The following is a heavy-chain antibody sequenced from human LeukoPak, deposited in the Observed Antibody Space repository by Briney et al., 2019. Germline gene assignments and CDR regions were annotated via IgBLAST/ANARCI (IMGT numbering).Heavy chain of an antibody. D-gene: IGHD5-18*01. J-gene: IGHJ4*02. CDR3: AKRGLRAMVPTTYYFDY. CDR2: ISGSGGST. Sequence: HPGGSLRLSCAASGFTFSSYAMSWVRQAPGKGLEWVSGISGSGGSTYYADSVKGRFTISRDNSKNTLYLQMNSLRAEDTAVYYCAKRGLRAMVPTTYYFDYWGQGTLVTVSS. CDR1: GFTFSSYA. V-gene: IGHV3-23*01.